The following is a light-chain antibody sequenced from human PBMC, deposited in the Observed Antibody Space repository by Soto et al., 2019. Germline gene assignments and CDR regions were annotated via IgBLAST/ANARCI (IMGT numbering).Light chain of an antibody. CDR2: ECS. Sequence: QSALTQPASGSGSPGQSITISCTGTSSDVGSYNLVSWYQQHPGKAPKLMIYECSKRPSGVSNRFSGSKSGNTASLTISGLQAEDEADYYCCSYVGSSTYVFGTGTKVTV. CDR1: SSDVGSYNL. V-gene: IGLV2-23*01. J-gene: IGLJ1*01. CDR3: CSYVGSSTYV.